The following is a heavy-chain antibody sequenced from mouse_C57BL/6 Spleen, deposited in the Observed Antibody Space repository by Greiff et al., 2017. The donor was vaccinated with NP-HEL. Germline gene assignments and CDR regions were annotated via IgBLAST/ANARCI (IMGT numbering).Heavy chain of an antibody. CDR3: ARDRETSNYGGWYFDV. V-gene: IGHV5-16*01. CDR1: GFTFSDYY. J-gene: IGHJ1*03. Sequence: EVKLVESEGGLVQPGSSMKLSCTASGFTFSDYYMAWVRQVPEKGLEWVANINYDGSSTYYLDSLKSRFIISRDNAKNILYLQRSSLKSEDTATYYCARDRETSNYGGWYFDVWGTGTTVTVSS. D-gene: IGHD2-5*01. CDR2: INYDGSST.